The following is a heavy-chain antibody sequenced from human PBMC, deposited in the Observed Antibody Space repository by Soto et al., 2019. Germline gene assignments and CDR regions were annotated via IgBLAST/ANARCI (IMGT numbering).Heavy chain of an antibody. V-gene: IGHV1-58*01. Sequence: SVKVSCKASGFTFTSSAVQWVRQARGQRLEWIGWIVVGSGNTNYAQKFQERVTITRDMSTSTAYMELSSLRSEDTAVYYCARGRYSGSYSGFDYWGQGTLVTV. CDR2: IVVGSGNT. CDR1: GFTFTSSA. J-gene: IGHJ4*02. CDR3: ARGRYSGSYSGFDY. D-gene: IGHD1-26*01.